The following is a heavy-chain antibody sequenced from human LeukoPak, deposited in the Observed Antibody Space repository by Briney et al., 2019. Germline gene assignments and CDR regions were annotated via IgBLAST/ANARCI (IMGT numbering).Heavy chain of an antibody. Sequence: SETLSLTCAVYGGSFSGYYWSWIRQPPGKGLEWIGYIYYSGSTNYNPSLKSRVTISVDTSKNQFSLKLSSVTAADTAVYYCARENIVVVPAAIHNWFDPWGQGTLVTVSS. J-gene: IGHJ5*02. V-gene: IGHV4-59*01. CDR2: IYYSGST. D-gene: IGHD2-2*01. CDR1: GGSFSGYY. CDR3: ARENIVVVPAAIHNWFDP.